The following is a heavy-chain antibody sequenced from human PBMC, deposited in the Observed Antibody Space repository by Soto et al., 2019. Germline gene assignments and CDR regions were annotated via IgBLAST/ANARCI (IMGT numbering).Heavy chain of an antibody. CDR1: GGSISSSNW. CDR2: IYHSGST. J-gene: IGHJ6*02. V-gene: IGHV4-4*02. CDR3: ARGEKVTMIVVANAYGMDV. D-gene: IGHD3-22*01. Sequence: KPSETLSLTCAVSGGSISSSNWWGWVRQPPGKGLEWIGEIYHSGSTNYNPSLKSRVTISVDKSKNQFSLKLSSVTAADTAVYYCARGEKVTMIVVANAYGMDVWGQGTTVTVSS.